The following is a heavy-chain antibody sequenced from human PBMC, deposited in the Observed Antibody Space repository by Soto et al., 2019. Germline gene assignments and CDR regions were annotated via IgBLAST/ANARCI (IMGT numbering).Heavy chain of an antibody. CDR2: INHSGST. CDR3: ATCGSSGYYGSGSYSWFDP. CDR1: GGSFSGYY. D-gene: IGHD3-10*01. J-gene: IGHJ5*02. V-gene: IGHV4-34*01. Sequence: QVQLQQWGAGLLKPSETLSLTCAVYGGSFSGYYWSWIRQPPGKGLEWIGEINHSGSTNYNPSLKSRVTISVETSTNQFSLKLSSVTAADTAVYYCATCGSSGYYGSGSYSWFDPWGQGTLVTVSS.